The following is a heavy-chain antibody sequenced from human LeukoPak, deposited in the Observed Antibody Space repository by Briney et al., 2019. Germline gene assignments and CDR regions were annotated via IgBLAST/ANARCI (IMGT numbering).Heavy chain of an antibody. D-gene: IGHD2-21*02. Sequence: ASVKVSCKVSGYTLTELSMHWVRQAPGKGLEWMGGFDPEDGETIYAQKFQGRVTMTEDTSTDTAYMELGSLRSEDTAVYYCATSLVVVTAATIFDYWGQGTLVTVSS. CDR2: FDPEDGET. CDR3: ATSLVVVTAATIFDY. V-gene: IGHV1-24*01. CDR1: GYTLTELS. J-gene: IGHJ4*02.